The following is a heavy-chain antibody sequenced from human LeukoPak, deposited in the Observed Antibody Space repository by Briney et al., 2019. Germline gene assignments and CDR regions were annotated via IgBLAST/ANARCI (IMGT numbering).Heavy chain of an antibody. CDR1: GGTFSSYA. Sequence: ASVKVSCKASGGTFSSYAISWVRQAPGQGLEWMGGIIPIFGTANYAQKFQGRVTITADESTSTAYMELSSLRSEDTAVYYCARDLGSEQSPYDAFDIWGQGTMVTVSS. CDR3: ARDLGSEQSPYDAFDI. CDR2: IIPIFGTA. D-gene: IGHD3-10*01. V-gene: IGHV1-69*13. J-gene: IGHJ3*02.